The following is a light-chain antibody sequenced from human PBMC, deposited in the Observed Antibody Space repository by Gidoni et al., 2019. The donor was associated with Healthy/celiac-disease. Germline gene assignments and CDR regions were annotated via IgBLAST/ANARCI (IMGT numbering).Light chain of an antibody. CDR2: EVS. V-gene: IGLV2-14*01. CDR3: SSYTSSSTLVV. CDR1: SSDVGGYNY. J-gene: IGLJ2*01. Sequence: QSALTQPAPVSGSPGQSLTISCTGTSSDVGGYNYVSWYQQQPGKAPKLMMYEVSNRPSGVFNRFSGSKSGNTASLTISGLQAEDEADYYCSSYTSSSTLVVFGGGTKLTVL.